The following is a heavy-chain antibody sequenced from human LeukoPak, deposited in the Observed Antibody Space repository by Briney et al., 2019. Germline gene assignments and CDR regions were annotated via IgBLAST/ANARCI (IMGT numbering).Heavy chain of an antibody. CDR1: GFTFSGSA. CDR2: IRSKLNSYAT. D-gene: IGHD5-18*01. Sequence: QTGGSLRLSCAASGFTFSGSAMHWVRQASGKGLEWVGRIRSKLNSYATAYAASVKGRFTISRDDSKNTAYLQMNSLKTEDTAVYYCTRTAVVTGFDSWGQGTLVTVSS. J-gene: IGHJ4*02. V-gene: IGHV3-73*01. CDR3: TRTAVVTGFDS.